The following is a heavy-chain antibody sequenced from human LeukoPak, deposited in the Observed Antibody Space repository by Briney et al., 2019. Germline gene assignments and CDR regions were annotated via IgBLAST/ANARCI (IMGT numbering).Heavy chain of an antibody. CDR1: GGSISSYY. V-gene: IGHV4-4*07. CDR2: IYTSGST. Sequence: SETLSLTCAVSGGSISSYYWSWIRQSPGKGLEWIGRIYTSGSTNYNPSLKSRVTIPVDTSKNQFSLRLSSVTAADTAVYYCARESYGGMDYWGQGTLVTVSS. J-gene: IGHJ4*02. D-gene: IGHD1-26*01. CDR3: ARESYGGMDY.